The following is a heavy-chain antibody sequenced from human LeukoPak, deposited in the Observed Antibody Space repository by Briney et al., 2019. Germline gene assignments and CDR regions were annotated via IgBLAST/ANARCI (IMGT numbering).Heavy chain of an antibody. CDR2: MSYSGKI. CDR3: ARGRRELLRAFDI. D-gene: IGHD1-7*01. V-gene: IGHV4-39*07. CDR1: GDSITKKNYF. J-gene: IGHJ3*02. Sequence: SETLSLTCTISGDSITKKNYFWGWIRQPPGKGLEWIVSMSYSGKIYYNPSLKSRVTISIDTSKNQLSLKLNSVTAADTAVYYCARGRRELLRAFDIWGQGTMVTVSS.